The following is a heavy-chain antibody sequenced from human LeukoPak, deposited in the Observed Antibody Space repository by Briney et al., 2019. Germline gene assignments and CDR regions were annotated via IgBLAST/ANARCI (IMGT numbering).Heavy chain of an antibody. CDR1: GGSISSYY. CDR3: ARHYYDSSGPIYFDY. Sequence: PSETLSLTCTVSGGSISSYYWSWIRQPPGKGLEWIGYIYYSGSTNYNPSLKSRVTISVDTSKNQFSLKLSSVTAADTAVYYCARHYYDSSGPIYFDYWGQGALVTVSS. D-gene: IGHD3-22*01. CDR2: IYYSGST. V-gene: IGHV4-59*08. J-gene: IGHJ4*02.